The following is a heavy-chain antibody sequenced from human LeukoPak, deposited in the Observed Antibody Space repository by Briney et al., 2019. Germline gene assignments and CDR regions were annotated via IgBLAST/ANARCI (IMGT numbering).Heavy chain of an antibody. CDR2: IYYSGST. CDR1: GGSISSSSYY. CDR3: ARDLFDRRWLPKGGWFDP. Sequence: PSETLSLTCTVSGGSISSSSYYWGWIRQPPGKGLEWIGSIYYSGSTYYNPSLKSRVTISVDTSKNQFSLKLSSVTAADTAVYYCARDLFDRRWLPKGGWFDPWGQGTLVTVSS. D-gene: IGHD5-24*01. J-gene: IGHJ5*02. V-gene: IGHV4-39*07.